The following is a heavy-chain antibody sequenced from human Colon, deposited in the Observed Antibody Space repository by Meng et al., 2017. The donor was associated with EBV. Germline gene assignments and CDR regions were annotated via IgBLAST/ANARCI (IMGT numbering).Heavy chain of an antibody. CDR2: IYHGGNT. V-gene: IGHV4-4*02. D-gene: IGHD5-24*01. CDR3: ARGNAYNAPSFDY. CDR1: GASISSNNW. J-gene: IGHJ4*02. Sequence: QGQLQESGPGLVEPSGTLSLTCAVSGASISSNNWWSWVRQPPGEGLEWIGEIYHGGNTNYNPSLKSRVTISVDRSNDQFSLSLSSVTAADTAVYYCARGNAYNAPSFDYWGQGTLVTVSS.